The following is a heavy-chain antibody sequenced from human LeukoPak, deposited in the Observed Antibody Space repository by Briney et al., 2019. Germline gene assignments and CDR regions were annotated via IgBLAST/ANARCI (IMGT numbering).Heavy chain of an antibody. J-gene: IGHJ3*02. D-gene: IGHD3-22*01. Sequence: GASVRVSFTASGYAFINFGFTWVRQAPGQGLEWMGWISAHFDKTNYAQKFHGRLTLTTDTSTGTAYMELRSLRSDDTAIYYCAREKLLYYFDTTSARALDIWGQGTVVTVSS. CDR3: AREKLLYYFDTTSARALDI. V-gene: IGHV1-18*01. CDR1: GYAFINFG. CDR2: ISAHFDKT.